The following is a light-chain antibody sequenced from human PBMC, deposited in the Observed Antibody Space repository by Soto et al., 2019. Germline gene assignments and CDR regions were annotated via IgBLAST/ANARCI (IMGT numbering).Light chain of an antibody. V-gene: IGLV2-14*03. CDR3: TSYTSTSTLEV. Sequence: QSALTQPASVSGSPGQSISISSTGTSSDVGGYNYVSWYQHHPGKAPKLMIFDVVYRPSGVSDRFSGSKSGNTASLTISGLQAEDEADYYCTSYTSTSTLEVFGGGTKVTVL. J-gene: IGLJ2*01. CDR1: SSDVGGYNY. CDR2: DVV.